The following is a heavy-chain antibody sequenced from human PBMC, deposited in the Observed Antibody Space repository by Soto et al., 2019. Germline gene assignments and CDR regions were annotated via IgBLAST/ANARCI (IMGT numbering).Heavy chain of an antibody. J-gene: IGHJ4*02. Sequence: GGSLRLSCAASGFPFSSYAMSWLRQAPGKGLEWVSGISGSGGSAYDADSVKGRFTISRDNAKSTLYLQMNSLRAEDTAVYYCAKDVSYGGKRPYYFDYWGQGTLVTVSS. CDR3: AKDVSYGGKRPYYFDY. D-gene: IGHD4-17*01. V-gene: IGHV3-23*01. CDR2: ISGSGGSA. CDR1: GFPFSSYA.